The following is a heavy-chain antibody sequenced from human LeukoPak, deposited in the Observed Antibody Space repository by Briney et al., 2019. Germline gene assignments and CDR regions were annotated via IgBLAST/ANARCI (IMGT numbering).Heavy chain of an antibody. D-gene: IGHD3-10*01. CDR2: IYTSGSI. Sequence: SQTLSLTCTVSGGSISSGSYYWSWIRQPAGKGLEWIGRIYTSGSINYNPSLKSRVTISVDTSKNQFSLKLSSVTAADTAVYYCAGSGSGSYLGYWGQGTLVTVSS. V-gene: IGHV4-61*02. CDR3: AGSGSGSYLGY. CDR1: GGSISSGSYY. J-gene: IGHJ4*02.